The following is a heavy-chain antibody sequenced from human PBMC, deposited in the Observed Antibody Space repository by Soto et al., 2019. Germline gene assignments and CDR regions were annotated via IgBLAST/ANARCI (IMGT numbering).Heavy chain of an antibody. Sequence: GGSLRLSCTAAGFTFRGSAMHWVRQASWKGLEWVGRIRSKANSYATAYAASVKGRFTISRDDSKNTAYLQMNSLKTEDTAVYYCTRLIQTYYYETYYYGMDVWGQGT. J-gene: IGHJ6*02. CDR2: IRSKANSYAT. D-gene: IGHD3-22*01. V-gene: IGHV3-73*01. CDR3: TRLIQTYYYETYYYGMDV. CDR1: GFTFRGSA.